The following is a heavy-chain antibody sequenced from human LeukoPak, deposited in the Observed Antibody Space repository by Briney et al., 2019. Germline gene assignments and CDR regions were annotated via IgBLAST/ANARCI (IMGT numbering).Heavy chain of an antibody. J-gene: IGHJ3*02. CDR1: GGSISSSNW. D-gene: IGHD2-2*01. Sequence: SGTLSLTCAVSGGSISSSNWWSWVRQPPGKGLEWIGEIYHSGSTNYNPSLKSRVTMSLDTSKNQFSLRLSSVTALDTAVYYCARIGFCSSITCSGAFDIWGQGTVVTVSS. V-gene: IGHV4-4*02. CDR3: ARIGFCSSITCSGAFDI. CDR2: IYHSGST.